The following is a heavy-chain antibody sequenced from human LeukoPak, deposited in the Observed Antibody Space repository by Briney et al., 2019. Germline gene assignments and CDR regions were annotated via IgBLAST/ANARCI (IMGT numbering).Heavy chain of an antibody. D-gene: IGHD2-15*01. V-gene: IGHV3-30*18. CDR2: ISYDGSNK. CDR3: AKDLEDCSGGSCYPPADY. CDR1: GFTFRNYG. Sequence: GRSLRLSCAASGFTFRNYGMHWIRQAPGKRLEWVAVISYDGSNKYYAGSVKGRFTISRDNSKNTLYLQMNSLRAEDTAVYYCAKDLEDCSGGSCYPPADYWGQGTLVTVSS. J-gene: IGHJ4*02.